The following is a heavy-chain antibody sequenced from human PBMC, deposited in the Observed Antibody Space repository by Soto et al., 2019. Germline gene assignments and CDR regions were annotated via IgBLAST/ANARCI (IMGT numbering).Heavy chain of an antibody. D-gene: IGHD3-10*01. CDR1: GATFSSYA. V-gene: IGHV1-69*13. Sequence: SVKVSSKASGATFSSYAISWVRQAPGQGLEWMGGIIPIFGTANYAQKFQGRVTITADESTSTAYMERSSLRSEDTAVYYCASTDGSGSSDYYYAMDVWGQGTTVTV. CDR2: IIPIFGTA. CDR3: ASTDGSGSSDYYYAMDV. J-gene: IGHJ6*02.